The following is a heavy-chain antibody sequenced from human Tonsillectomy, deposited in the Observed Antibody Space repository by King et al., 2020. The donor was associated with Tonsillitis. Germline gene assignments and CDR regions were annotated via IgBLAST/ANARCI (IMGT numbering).Heavy chain of an antibody. CDR1: GFTFSSFS. D-gene: IGHD3-16*01. J-gene: IGHJ4*02. V-gene: IGHV3-33*05. CDR3: ARSAYYFDS. CDR2: ISYDGSNK. Sequence: QLVQSGGGVVQPGRSLRLSCAASGFTFSSFSMHWVRQAPGKGLEWVAVISYDGSNKYYADSVKGRFTISRDNSKNTLYLQMNSLRAEDTAVYYCARSAYYFDSWGQGTLVTVSS.